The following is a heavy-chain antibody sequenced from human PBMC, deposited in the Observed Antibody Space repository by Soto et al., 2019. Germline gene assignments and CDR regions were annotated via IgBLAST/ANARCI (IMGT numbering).Heavy chain of an antibody. CDR3: ARGETYLGV. V-gene: IGHV1-69*01. Sequence: QVQLVQSGAEVKKPGSSVKVSCKTSRDTFNKYAFNWVRQAPGQGLEWMGWIIPIFSARNYAEKFQGRVTITADDSTSTAYMELRSLRFEDTAVESCARGETYLGVWGQGTTVTVSS. CDR2: IIPIFSAR. J-gene: IGHJ6*02. CDR1: RDTFNKYA. D-gene: IGHD3-16*01.